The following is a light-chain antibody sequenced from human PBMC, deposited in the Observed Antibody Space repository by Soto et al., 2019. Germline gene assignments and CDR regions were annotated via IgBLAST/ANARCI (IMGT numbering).Light chain of an antibody. CDR1: QDISNY. Sequence: DIQMTQSPSSLSASVGDRVTITCQASQDISNYLNWYQQKPGKAPKLLIYDASNFETGVPSRFSGSGSGTDFNFPIRDLQPEDIAIYYCRQYVNLPHTFRGGPKGEIK. CDR3: RQYVNLPHT. CDR2: DAS. V-gene: IGKV1-33*01. J-gene: IGKJ4*01.